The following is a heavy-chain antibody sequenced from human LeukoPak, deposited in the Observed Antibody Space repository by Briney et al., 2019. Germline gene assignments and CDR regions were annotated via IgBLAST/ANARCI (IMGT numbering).Heavy chain of an antibody. V-gene: IGHV4-34*01. J-gene: IGHJ6*03. D-gene: IGHD6-13*01. CDR2: INHGGST. CDR3: ARGSGSSWYYYYYYMDV. Sequence: SETLSLTCAVYGGSFSGDFWRWIRQSPGKGLEWIGEINHGGSTTYNPSLQSRVTISVDTSKNQFSLKLSSVTAADTAVYYCARGSGSSWYYYYYYMDVWGKGTTVTISS. CDR1: GGSFSGDF.